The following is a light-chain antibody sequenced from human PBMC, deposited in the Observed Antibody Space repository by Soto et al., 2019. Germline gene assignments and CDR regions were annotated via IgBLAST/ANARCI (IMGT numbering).Light chain of an antibody. CDR3: QYYGSSPCT. J-gene: IGKJ1*01. CDR2: SAF. V-gene: IGKV3-20*01. Sequence: EIVLTQSPGTLSLSPGERGTLSCRASQSVSSNYLAWYQQKPGQAPRLLIYSAFSSATGIPDRFSGSGSGTDFTLTISRLEPEDFAVYYCQYYGSSPCTFGQGTKVEIK. CDR1: QSVSSNY.